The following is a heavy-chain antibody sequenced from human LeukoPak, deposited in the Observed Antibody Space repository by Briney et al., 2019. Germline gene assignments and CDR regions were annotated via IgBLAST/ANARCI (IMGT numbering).Heavy chain of an antibody. D-gene: IGHD6-13*01. CDR1: GGSISSYY. V-gene: IGHV4-59*01. CDR2: IYYSGST. J-gene: IGHJ6*02. Sequence: PSETLSLTCTVSGGSISSYYWSWIRQPPGKGLEWIGYIYYSGSTNYNPSLKSRVTISVDTSKNQFSLKLSSVTAADTAVYYCARWGSRWYGYYYYYGMDVWGQGTTVTVSS. CDR3: ARWGSRWYGYYYYYGMDV.